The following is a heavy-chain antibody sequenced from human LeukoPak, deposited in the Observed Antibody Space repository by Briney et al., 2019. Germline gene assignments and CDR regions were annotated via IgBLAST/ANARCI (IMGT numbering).Heavy chain of an antibody. CDR2: INHSGST. V-gene: IGHV4-34*01. CDR1: GGSFSGYY. CDR3: ARAPPYVWGSYRYGVYDY. J-gene: IGHJ4*02. D-gene: IGHD3-16*02. Sequence: PSETLSLTCAVYGGSFSGYYWSWIRQPPGKGLEWIGEINHSGSTNYNPSLKSRVTISVDTSKNQFSLKLSSVTAADTAVYYCARAPPYVWGSYRYGVYDYWGQGTLVTVSS.